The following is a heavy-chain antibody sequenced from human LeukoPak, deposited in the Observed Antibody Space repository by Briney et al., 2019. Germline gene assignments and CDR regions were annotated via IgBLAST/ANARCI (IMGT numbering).Heavy chain of an antibody. V-gene: IGHV1-46*01. D-gene: IGHD3-10*01. Sequence: GASVKVSCKASGYTFTTYYMEWVRQAPGQGLEWMGIINSSGGSTTYAQNFQGRVTMTRDTSTSTVYMELSSLRSEDTAVYYCARVKYYYGSGSPFDYWGQGTLVTVSS. J-gene: IGHJ4*02. CDR3: ARVKYYYGSGSPFDY. CDR1: GYTFTTYY. CDR2: INSSGGST.